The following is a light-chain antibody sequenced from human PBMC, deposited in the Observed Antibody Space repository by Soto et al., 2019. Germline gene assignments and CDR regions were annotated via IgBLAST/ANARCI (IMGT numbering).Light chain of an antibody. J-gene: IGLJ2*01. V-gene: IGLV2-11*01. Sequence: QSALTQPASVSGSPGQSITISCTGTSSDVGGYNFVSWYQQHPGKAPKLIIFDVFERPSGVPDRFSGSKSGNSASLTISGLQAEDESDYYCSSFAPSYRVIFGGGTKLTVL. CDR2: DVF. CDR1: SSDVGGYNF. CDR3: SSFAPSYRVI.